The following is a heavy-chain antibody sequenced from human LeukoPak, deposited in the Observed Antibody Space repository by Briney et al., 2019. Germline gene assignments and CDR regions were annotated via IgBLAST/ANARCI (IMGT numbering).Heavy chain of an antibody. D-gene: IGHD3-16*01. CDR3: ARGLRGPDF. CDR2: ISSSSTYI. J-gene: IGHJ4*02. CDR1: GFTFSSYS. Sequence: KPGGSLRLSCAASGFTFSSYSMNWVRQAPGKGLEWVSSISSSSTYIYYADSVKGRFTISRDNAKNTLFLQMNSLRAEDTALYYCARGLRGPDFWGQGTLVTVSS. V-gene: IGHV3-21*01.